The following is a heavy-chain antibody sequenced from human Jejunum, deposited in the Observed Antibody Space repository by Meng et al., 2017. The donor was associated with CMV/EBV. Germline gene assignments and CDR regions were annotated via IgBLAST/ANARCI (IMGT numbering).Heavy chain of an antibody. J-gene: IGHJ5*02. CDR2: ICYSGTT. CDR3: ARAFTLTVKLIDP. CDR1: GASINSGHYC. D-gene: IGHD1-20*01. V-gene: IGHV4-30-4*08. Sequence: QGQVQASGPVLARPSQTLSLTCTVSGASINSGHYCWTWIRQPPGKGLEFIGYICYSGTTYYNPSLRSRVSISVDTSKNQFSLNLNSVTAADTAVYYCARAFTLTVKLIDPWGQGALVTVSS.